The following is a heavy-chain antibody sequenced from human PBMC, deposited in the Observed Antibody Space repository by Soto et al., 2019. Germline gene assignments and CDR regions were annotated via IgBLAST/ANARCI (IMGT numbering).Heavy chain of an antibody. Sequence: QVQLVQSGAEVKRPGASVKVSCKASGYTFTGYDINWVRQATGQGLEWMGWMNHNSGTTGYAQKFQGRVTMTRNTSISTAYMELSGLRSEDTAVYYCARGRGAARPTYYYYFLDVWGKGTTVTVSS. CDR3: ARGRGAARPTYYYYFLDV. V-gene: IGHV1-8*01. CDR2: MNHNSGTT. D-gene: IGHD6-6*01. J-gene: IGHJ6*03. CDR1: GYTFTGYD.